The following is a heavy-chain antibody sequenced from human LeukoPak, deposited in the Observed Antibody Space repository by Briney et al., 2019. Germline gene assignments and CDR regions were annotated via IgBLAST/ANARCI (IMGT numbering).Heavy chain of an antibody. J-gene: IGHJ3*02. V-gene: IGHV3-7*04. D-gene: IGHD1-14*01. CDR2: IRQDGSEK. CDR3: ARGDHYAFDI. Sequence: GGSLRLSCAASGFTFSSYWMSWVRQAPGKGLEWVANIRQDGSEKFCVDSVKGRFTISRDNAKNSLFLQMSSLRAEDTAVYYCARGDHYAFDIWGQGTMVTASS. CDR1: GFTFSSYW.